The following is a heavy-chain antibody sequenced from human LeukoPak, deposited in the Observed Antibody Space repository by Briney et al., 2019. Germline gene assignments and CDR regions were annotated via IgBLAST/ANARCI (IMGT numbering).Heavy chain of an antibody. CDR2: IYYSGST. CDR1: GGSISSYY. D-gene: IGHD3-22*01. Sequence: PSETLSLTCTVSGGSISSYYWSWIRQPPGKGLEWIGYIYYSGSTNYNPSLKSRVTISVGTSKNQFSLKLSSVTAADTAVFYCARGGRLLPLNYWGQGTLVTVSS. CDR3: ARGGRLLPLNY. V-gene: IGHV4-59*01. J-gene: IGHJ4*02.